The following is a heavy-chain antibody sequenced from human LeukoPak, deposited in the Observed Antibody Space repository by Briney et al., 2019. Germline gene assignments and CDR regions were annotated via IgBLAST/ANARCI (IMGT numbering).Heavy chain of an antibody. V-gene: IGHV4-34*01. CDR3: ARGRLPYGGKKAFDI. Sequence: KTSETQSLTCAVYGGSFSGYYWSWIRQPPGKGLEWIGEINHSGSANYNPSLKSRVTISVDTSKNQFSLKLSSVTAADTAVYYCARGRLPYGGKKAFDIWGQGTMVTVSS. D-gene: IGHD4-23*01. J-gene: IGHJ3*02. CDR2: INHSGSA. CDR1: GGSFSGYY.